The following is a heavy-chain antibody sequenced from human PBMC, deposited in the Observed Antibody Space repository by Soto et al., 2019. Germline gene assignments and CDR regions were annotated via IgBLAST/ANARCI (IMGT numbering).Heavy chain of an antibody. D-gene: IGHD3-10*01. CDR2: INHSGSN. CDR3: AQHYYGSGSYYRRVDY. Sequence: PSETLSLTCAVYGGPFRGYYWRRVRPPPGKGLEWIGEINHSGSNNYNPSLKSRVTISVDTSKTQFSLNLSSVTDADTAVYYCAQHYYGSGSYYRRVDYWGQGTLVTVS. J-gene: IGHJ4*02. V-gene: IGHV4-34*01. CDR1: GGPFRGYY.